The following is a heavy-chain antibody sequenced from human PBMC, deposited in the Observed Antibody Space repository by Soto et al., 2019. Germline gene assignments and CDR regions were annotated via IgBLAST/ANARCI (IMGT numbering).Heavy chain of an antibody. CDR1: GFSLSTSGVG. CDR3: AHRTTYYDFWSGSTPNWFDP. V-gene: IGHV2-5*01. D-gene: IGHD3-3*01. Sequence: SGPTLVNPTQTLTLTCTFSGFSLSTSGVGVGWIRQPPGKALEWLALIYWNDDKRYSPSLKSRLTIIKDTSKNQVVLTMTNMDPVDTATYYCAHRTTYYDFWSGSTPNWFDPWGQGTLVTVSS. J-gene: IGHJ5*02. CDR2: IYWNDDK.